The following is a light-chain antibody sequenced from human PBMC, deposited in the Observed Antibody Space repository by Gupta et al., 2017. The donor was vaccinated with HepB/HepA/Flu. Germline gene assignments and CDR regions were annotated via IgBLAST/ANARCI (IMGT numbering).Light chain of an antibody. J-gene: IGLJ2*01. CDR2: GNS. Sequence: QSVLTQPRSVPGAPGQRVTISCTGSSSNIGAGYDVHWYQQPPGTAPKLLIYGNSNRPSGVPDRFSGSKPGTSASLAITGLQAEDEADYYCQSYDSSLSGWVFGGGTKLTVL. CDR1: SSNIGAGYD. CDR3: QSYDSSLSGWV. V-gene: IGLV1-40*01.